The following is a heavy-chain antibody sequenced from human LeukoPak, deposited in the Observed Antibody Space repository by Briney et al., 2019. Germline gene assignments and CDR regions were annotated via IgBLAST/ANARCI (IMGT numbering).Heavy chain of an antibody. CDR3: ASSGSWARSLYYFDY. CDR2: IYHSGST. D-gene: IGHD3-22*01. V-gene: IGHV4-4*02. J-gene: IGHJ4*02. Sequence: PSETLSLTCAVSGGSISSSNWWSWVRQPPGKGLEWIGEIYHSGSTNYNPSLKSRVTISVDKSKNQFSLKLSSVTAADTAVYYCASSGSWARSLYYFDYWGQGTLVTVSS. CDR1: GGSISSSNW.